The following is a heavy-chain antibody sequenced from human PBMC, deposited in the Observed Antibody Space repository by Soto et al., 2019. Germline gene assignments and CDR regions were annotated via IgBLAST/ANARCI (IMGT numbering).Heavy chain of an antibody. CDR3: AREGLVLVPTTFNSDYYYYAMDV. J-gene: IGHJ6*02. D-gene: IGHD2-2*01. V-gene: IGHV1-2*04. CDR1: GYTFTSYD. Sequence: ASVKVSCKASGYTFTSYDINWVRQAPGQGLEWMGWINPNSGGTNYAQKFQGWVTMTRDTSISTAYMELSRLRSEDTAVYYCAREGLVLVPTTFNSDYYYYAMDVWGQGTTVTVSS. CDR2: INPNSGGT.